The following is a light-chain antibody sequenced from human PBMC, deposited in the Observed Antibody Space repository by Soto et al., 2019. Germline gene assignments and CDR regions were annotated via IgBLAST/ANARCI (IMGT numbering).Light chain of an antibody. CDR2: DAS. J-gene: IGKJ4*01. CDR3: KQYNSYSLT. V-gene: IGKV1-5*01. CDR1: QSISSW. Sequence: DIPMTQSPSTLSASVGDRVTITCRASQSISSWLAWYQQKPGKAPKLLIYDASSLESGVPSRFSGSGSGTEFTLTISSLQHDDFATYYCKQYNSYSLTFGGGTKVEIK.